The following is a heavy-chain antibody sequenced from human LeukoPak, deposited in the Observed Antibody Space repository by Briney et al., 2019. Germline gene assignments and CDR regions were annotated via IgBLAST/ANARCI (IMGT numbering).Heavy chain of an antibody. V-gene: IGHV4-59*01. Sequence: SETLSLTCTVSGGSISSYYWSWIRQPPGKGPEWIGYIYYSGSTNYNPSLKSRVTISVDTSKNQFSLKLSSVTATDTAVYYCARVAGKIAARPYYYYYMDVWGKGTTVTVSS. CDR2: IYYSGST. CDR1: GGSISSYY. CDR3: ARVAGKIAARPYYYYYMDV. J-gene: IGHJ6*03. D-gene: IGHD6-6*01.